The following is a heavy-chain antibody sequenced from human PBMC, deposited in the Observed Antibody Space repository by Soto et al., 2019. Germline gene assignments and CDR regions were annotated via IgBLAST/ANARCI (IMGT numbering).Heavy chain of an antibody. D-gene: IGHD3-3*01. V-gene: IGHV3-30-3*01. CDR2: ISYDGSNK. CDR1: GFPFSSYA. J-gene: IGHJ6*02. Sequence: GGSLRLSCAASGFPFSSYAMHLVRQSPGKGLEWVAVISYDGSNKYYADSVKGRFTISRDNSKNTLYLQMNSLRAEDTAVYYCARDSSITIHKTHYGMDVWGQGTTVTVSS. CDR3: ARDSSITIHKTHYGMDV.